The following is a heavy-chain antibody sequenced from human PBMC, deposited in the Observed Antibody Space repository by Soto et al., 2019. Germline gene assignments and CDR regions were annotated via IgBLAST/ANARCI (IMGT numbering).Heavy chain of an antibody. J-gene: IGHJ5*01. CDR3: ARHVWLES. V-gene: IGHV3-53*01. Sequence: PGGSLRLSCAASGFNVSSNSMNWVRQAPGKRQEWLSLIHSDANTKYADSVKGRFTVTRDSSENKFYLQMNSLRAEDTAVYYCARHVWLESWGQGTLVTVSS. CDR2: IHSDANT. CDR1: GFNVSSNS.